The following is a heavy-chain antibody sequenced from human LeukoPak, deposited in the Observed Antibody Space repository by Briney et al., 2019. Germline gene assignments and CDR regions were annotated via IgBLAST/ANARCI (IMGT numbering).Heavy chain of an antibody. CDR3: VTRTPDRQTYGPLDY. D-gene: IGHD3-10*01. V-gene: IGHV3-15*01. J-gene: IGHJ4*02. CDR1: GLTFDKAW. CDR2: IRSETDGGTT. Sequence: GGSLRLSCTVSGLTFDKAWMHWVRQAPGKGLGWIGRIRSETDGGTTDYAAPVKGRFTISRDASQNTVLLQMDSLKTQDTAVYYCVTRTPDRQTYGPLDYWGQGTLVTVSS.